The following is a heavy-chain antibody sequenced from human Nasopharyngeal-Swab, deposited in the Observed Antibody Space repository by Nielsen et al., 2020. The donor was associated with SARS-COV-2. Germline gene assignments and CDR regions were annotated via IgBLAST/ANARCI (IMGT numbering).Heavy chain of an antibody. Sequence: GESLKISCAASGFTFSSHSMNWVRQAPGKGLEWVSSISSSSSYIYYADSVKGRFTISRDNAKNSLYLQMNSLRAEDTAVYYCARDRGYCTGGVCYLDYWGQGTLVTVSS. CDR2: ISSSSSYI. J-gene: IGHJ4*02. CDR3: ARDRGYCTGGVCYLDY. D-gene: IGHD2-8*02. V-gene: IGHV3-21*01. CDR1: GFTFSSHS.